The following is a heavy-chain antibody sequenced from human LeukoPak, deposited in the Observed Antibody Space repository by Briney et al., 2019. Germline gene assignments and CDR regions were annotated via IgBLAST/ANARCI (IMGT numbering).Heavy chain of an antibody. CDR3: ARRRYYDGSGYLE. CDR2: IYYSGRT. Sequence: SETLSLTCSVSGDSVSRSDSYWDWIRQPPGKGLEWIGTIYYSGRTYYSPSLKSRVTMSVDPSNNQFSLNLRTVTAADTAVYYCARRRYYDGSGYLEWGQGTLLSVSS. J-gene: IGHJ1*01. V-gene: IGHV4-39*01. CDR1: GDSVSRSDSY. D-gene: IGHD3-22*01.